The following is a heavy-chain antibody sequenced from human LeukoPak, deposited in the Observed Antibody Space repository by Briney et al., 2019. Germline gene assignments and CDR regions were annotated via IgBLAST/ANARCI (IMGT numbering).Heavy chain of an antibody. CDR2: IYYSGSS. V-gene: IGHV4-59*01. Sequence: PSETLSLTCTVSGGSIISSYYWTWIRQPPGRGLEWIGYIYYSGSSNYNPSLKSRVTISLDTPKNQFSLKLSSANAADTAVYYCAGGTIFGVVMGYWGQGTLVTVSS. J-gene: IGHJ4*02. D-gene: IGHD3-3*01. CDR3: AGGTIFGVVMGY. CDR1: GGSIISSYY.